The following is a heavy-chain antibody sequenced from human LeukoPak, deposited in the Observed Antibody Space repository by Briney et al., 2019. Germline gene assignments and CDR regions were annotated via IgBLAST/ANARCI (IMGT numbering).Heavy chain of an antibody. V-gene: IGHV1-69*04. D-gene: IGHD2-15*01. Sequence: SVKVSCKASGGTFSSYAISWVRQAPGQGLEWMGRIIPILGIANYAQKFQGRVTITADKSTSAAYMELSSLRSEDTAVYYCARELSRGGGGYWGQGTLVTVSS. CDR2: IIPILGIA. J-gene: IGHJ4*02. CDR1: GGTFSSYA. CDR3: ARELSRGGGGY.